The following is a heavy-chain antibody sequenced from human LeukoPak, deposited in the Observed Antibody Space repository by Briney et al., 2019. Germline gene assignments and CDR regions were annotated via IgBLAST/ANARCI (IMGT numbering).Heavy chain of an antibody. V-gene: IGHV4-34*01. Sequence: SETLSLTCAVYGGSFSGYYWSWIRQPPGKGLEWIGEINHSGSTNYNPSLKSRVTISVDTSKNQFSLKLSSVTAADTAVYYCARGSDCSSTSCPQRYYYYYMDVWGKGTTVTVSS. CDR2: INHSGST. CDR3: ARGSDCSSTSCPQRYYYYYMDV. D-gene: IGHD2-2*01. CDR1: GGSFSGYY. J-gene: IGHJ6*03.